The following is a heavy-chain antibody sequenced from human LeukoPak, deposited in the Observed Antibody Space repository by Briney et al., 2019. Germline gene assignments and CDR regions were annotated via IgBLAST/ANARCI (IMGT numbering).Heavy chain of an antibody. CDR1: PGITFSDYW. D-gene: IGHD6-19*01. V-gene: IGHV3-7*03. CDR2: IRQDGREK. J-gene: IGHJ4*02. CDR3: AKEGQWLGSGLDY. Sequence: GGSLRLSCAASPGITFSDYWMNWVRQAPGEGLGWVAIIRQDGREKLYLDSVKGRFTISRDNAKSSVYLQMNSLRVEDTALYYCAKEGQWLGSGLDYWGQGTLVTVSS.